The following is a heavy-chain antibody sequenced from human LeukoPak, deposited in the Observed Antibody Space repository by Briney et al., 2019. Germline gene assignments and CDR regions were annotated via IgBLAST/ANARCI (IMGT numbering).Heavy chain of an antibody. D-gene: IGHD3-22*01. CDR2: IKQDGSEE. V-gene: IGHV3-7*03. CDR1: GFTLGTYW. CDR3: AREGYYDSSGYSWAFDI. J-gene: IGHJ3*02. Sequence: GGSLRLSCAASGFTLGTYWMNWVRQAPGKGLEWVANIKQDGSEEYYVDSVKGRFTISRDNAKNSLYLQMNSLRSDDTAVYYCAREGYYDSSGYSWAFDIWGQGTMVTVSS.